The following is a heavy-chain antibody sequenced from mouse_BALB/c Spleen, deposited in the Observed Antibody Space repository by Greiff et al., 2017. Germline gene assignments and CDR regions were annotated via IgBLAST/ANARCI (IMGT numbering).Heavy chain of an antibody. J-gene: IGHJ4*01. D-gene: IGHD1-1*01. CDR1: GFTFSDYY. CDR3: AREHYGSSYRYYAMDY. V-gene: IGHV5-4*02. Sequence: EVQVVESGGGLVKPGGSLKLSCAASGFTFSDYYMYWVRQTPEKRLEWVATISDGGSYTYYPDSVKGRFTISRDNAKNNLYLQMSSLKSEDTAMYYCAREHYGSSYRYYAMDYWGQGTSVTVSS. CDR2: ISDGGSYT.